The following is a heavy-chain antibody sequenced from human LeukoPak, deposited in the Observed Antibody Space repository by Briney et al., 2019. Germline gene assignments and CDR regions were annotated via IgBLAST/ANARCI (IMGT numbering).Heavy chain of an antibody. J-gene: IGHJ3*02. CDR3: ARGFDGYRTAFDI. CDR2: IYRGGST. D-gene: IGHD5-24*01. CDR1: GFTVSSNY. Sequence: GGPLRLSCAASGFTVSSNYMSWVRQAPGKGLEWVSVIYRGGSTYYADSVKGRFTISRDNSKNTLYLQMNNLRAEDTAVYYCARGFDGYRTAFDIWGQGTMVTVSS. V-gene: IGHV3-66*01.